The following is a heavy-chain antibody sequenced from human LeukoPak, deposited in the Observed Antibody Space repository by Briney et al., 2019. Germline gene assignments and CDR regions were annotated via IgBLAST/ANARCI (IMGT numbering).Heavy chain of an antibody. D-gene: IGHD3-9*01. CDR1: GGSTSSSSYY. V-gene: IGHV4-39*01. J-gene: IGHJ6*03. Sequence: PSETLSLTCTVSGGSTSSSSYYWGWIRQPPGKGLEWIGSIYYSGSTYYNPSLKSRVTISVDTSKNQFSLKLSSVTAADTAVYYCARHGHVLRYFDWTPRDYYYMDVWGKGTTVTISS. CDR3: ARHGHVLRYFDWTPRDYYYMDV. CDR2: IYYSGST.